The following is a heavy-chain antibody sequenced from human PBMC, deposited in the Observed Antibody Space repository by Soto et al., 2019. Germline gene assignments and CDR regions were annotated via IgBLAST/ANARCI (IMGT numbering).Heavy chain of an antibody. CDR1: GGSISSGGYY. D-gene: IGHD4-17*01. CDR3: ARDPTSDYGDQRGDY. Sequence: QVQLQESGPGLVKPSQTLSLTCTVSGGSISSGGYYWSWIRQHPGKGLEWIGYIYYSGSTYYNPSLKPRGTISGDTSKNQCTLKLSSVTVADTAVYYGARDPTSDYGDQRGDYWGQGTLVTVSS. J-gene: IGHJ4*02. CDR2: IYYSGST. V-gene: IGHV4-31*03.